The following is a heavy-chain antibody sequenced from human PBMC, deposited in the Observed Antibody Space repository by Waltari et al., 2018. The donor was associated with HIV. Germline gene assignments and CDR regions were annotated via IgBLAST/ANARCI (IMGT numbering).Heavy chain of an antibody. CDR2: IYWNDDK. D-gene: IGHD3-9*01. CDR3: AHTDYDILTGYFRYYYGMDV. J-gene: IGHJ6*01. Sequence: QITLKESGPTLVKPTQTLTLTCSFSGFSLSTSGEGVGWIRQPPGKALEWLALIYWNDDKRYRPSLKSRLTITKDTSKNQVVLTLTNMDPVDTATYYCAHTDYDILTGYFRYYYGMDV. CDR1: GFSLSTSGEG. V-gene: IGHV2-5*01.